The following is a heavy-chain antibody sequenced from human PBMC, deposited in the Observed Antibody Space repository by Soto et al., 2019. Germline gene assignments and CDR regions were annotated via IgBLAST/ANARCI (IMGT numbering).Heavy chain of an antibody. V-gene: IGHV1-69*13. CDR3: ASWLKGPDIGNYYYGMDV. CDR2: IMPIFRAP. Sequence: ASVKVSCKASGGAFSDYAFSWVRQAPGQGLEWLGGIMPIFRAPDYAQKFQGRVTISADEFTRTAYMEMNSLRSEDTAVYYCASWLKGPDIGNYYYGMDVWGQGTTVTVSS. J-gene: IGHJ6*02. D-gene: IGHD2-15*01. CDR1: GGAFSDYA.